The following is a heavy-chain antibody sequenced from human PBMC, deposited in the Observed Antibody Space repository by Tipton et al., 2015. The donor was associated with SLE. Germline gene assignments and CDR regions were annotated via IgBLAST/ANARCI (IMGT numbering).Heavy chain of an antibody. D-gene: IGHD1-7*01. CDR2: IYYSGNT. CDR3: ARATDWNLSPDV. CDR1: GGSITNSNYF. V-gene: IGHV4-31*03. J-gene: IGHJ6*04. Sequence: TLSLTCSVSGGSITNSNYFWGWIRQPPGKGLEWIGYIYYSGNTYYNPSLGSRLTISVDTSKDQFSLRLTSVTAADTAVYYCARATDWNLSPDVWGKGTTVTVSS.